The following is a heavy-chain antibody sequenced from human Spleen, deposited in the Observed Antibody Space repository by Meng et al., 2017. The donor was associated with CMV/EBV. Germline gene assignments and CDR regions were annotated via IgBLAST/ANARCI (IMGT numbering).Heavy chain of an antibody. D-gene: IGHD4-23*01. Sequence: GESLKISCKGSGYSFPNYWIGWVRQVPGKGLEWMGIIYPGDSDTRYSPSFQGQVTISVDKSIRTAYLQWNSLKASDTAMYYCARAPPYDYGGNSGWFDPWGQGTLVTVSS. J-gene: IGHJ5*02. CDR2: IYPGDSDT. CDR3: ARAPPYDYGGNSGWFDP. V-gene: IGHV5-51*01. CDR1: GYSFPNYW.